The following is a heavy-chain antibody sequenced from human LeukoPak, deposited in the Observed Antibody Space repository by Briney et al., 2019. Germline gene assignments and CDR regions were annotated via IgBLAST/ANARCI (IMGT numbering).Heavy chain of an antibody. CDR3: AGHALLRSRQWYYYDSSGYMD. CDR2: IYYSGST. Sequence: SETLSLTCTVSGGSISSYYWSWIRQPPGKGLEWIGYIYYSGSTNYNPSLKSRVTISVDTSKNQFSLKLSSVTAADTAVYYCAGHALLRSRQWYYYDSSGYMDWGQGTLVTVSS. D-gene: IGHD3-22*01. V-gene: IGHV4-59*01. CDR1: GGSISSYY. J-gene: IGHJ4*02.